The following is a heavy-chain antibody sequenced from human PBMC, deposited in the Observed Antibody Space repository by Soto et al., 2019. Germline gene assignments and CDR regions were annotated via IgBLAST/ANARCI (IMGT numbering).Heavy chain of an antibody. V-gene: IGHV3-64D*06. CDR3: VKAPMEGGDAFDI. CDR1: GFTFSSYA. J-gene: IGHJ3*02. D-gene: IGHD2-15*01. CDR2: ISSNGGST. Sequence: GGSLRLSCSASGFTFSSYAMHWVRQAPGKGLEYVSAISSNGGSTYYADSVKGRFTISRDNSKNTLYLQMSSLRAEDTAVYYCVKAPMEGGDAFDIWGQGTMVTVSS.